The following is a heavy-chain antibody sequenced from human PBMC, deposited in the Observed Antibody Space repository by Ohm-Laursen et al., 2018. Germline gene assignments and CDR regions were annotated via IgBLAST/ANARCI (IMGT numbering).Heavy chain of an antibody. D-gene: IGHD6-13*01. CDR3: ARGGSSWSVDY. Sequence: GSLRLSCAASGFTVSSNYISWVRQAPGKGLEWVSVIYSGGSTDYAASVKGRFTMSRDNSKNTLYLQMNSLRAEDTAVYYCARGGSSWSVDYWGQGTLVTVSS. CDR1: GFTVSSNY. CDR2: IYSGGST. J-gene: IGHJ4*02. V-gene: IGHV3-66*01.